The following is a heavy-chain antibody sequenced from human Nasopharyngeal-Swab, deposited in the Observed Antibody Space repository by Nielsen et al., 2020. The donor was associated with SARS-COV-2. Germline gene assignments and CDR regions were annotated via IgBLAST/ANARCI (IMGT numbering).Heavy chain of an antibody. Sequence: SETLSLTCAVPGGPISSSKWWRWARQPPGKGLEWIGEIYHSGSTNYNPSLKSRVTISVDKSKNQSTLKLSSVTAADTAVYYCARVRIVVVPAAKRVNCMDVWGKGTTVTVSS. J-gene: IGHJ6*03. V-gene: IGHV4-4*02. CDR3: ARVRIVVVPAAKRVNCMDV. CDR1: GGPISSSKW. D-gene: IGHD2-2*01. CDR2: IYHSGST.